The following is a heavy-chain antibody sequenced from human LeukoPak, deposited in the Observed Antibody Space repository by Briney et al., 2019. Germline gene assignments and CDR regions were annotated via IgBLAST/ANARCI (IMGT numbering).Heavy chain of an antibody. CDR3: AREGGGYNTAFDI. J-gene: IGHJ3*02. V-gene: IGHV4-38-2*02. D-gene: IGHD5-24*01. Sequence: SETLSLTCTVSGYSISSGYYWGWIRQPPGKGLEWIGSIYHSGSTYYNPYLKSRVTISVDTSKNKFSLKLSSVTAADTAVYYCAREGGGYNTAFDIWGQGTMVTVSS. CDR1: GYSISSGYY. CDR2: IYHSGST.